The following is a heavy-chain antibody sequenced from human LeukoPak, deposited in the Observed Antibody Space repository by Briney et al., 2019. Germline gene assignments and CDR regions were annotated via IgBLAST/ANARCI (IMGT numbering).Heavy chain of an antibody. D-gene: IGHD3-3*01. CDR1: GFTFSSYW. CDR3: ARESLVPDFWSGYYYFDY. Sequence: GGSLRLSCAASGFTFSSYWMSWVRQAPGKGLEWVANIKQDGSEKYYVDSVKGRFTISRDNAKSSLYLQMNSLRAEDTAVYYCARESLVPDFWSGYYYFDYWGQGTLVTVSS. J-gene: IGHJ4*02. V-gene: IGHV3-7*01. CDR2: IKQDGSEK.